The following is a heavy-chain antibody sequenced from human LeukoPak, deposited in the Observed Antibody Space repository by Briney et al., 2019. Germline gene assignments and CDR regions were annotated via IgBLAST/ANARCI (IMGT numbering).Heavy chain of an antibody. Sequence: SETLSLTCTVSGGSISSSSYYWGWIRQPPGKGLEWIGSIYYSGSTYYNPSLKSRVTISVDTSKNQFSLKLSSVTAADTAVYYCARHSDSSGYYFDYWGQGALVTVSS. CDR2: IYYSGST. J-gene: IGHJ4*02. D-gene: IGHD3-22*01. CDR3: ARHSDSSGYYFDY. CDR1: GGSISSSSYY. V-gene: IGHV4-39*01.